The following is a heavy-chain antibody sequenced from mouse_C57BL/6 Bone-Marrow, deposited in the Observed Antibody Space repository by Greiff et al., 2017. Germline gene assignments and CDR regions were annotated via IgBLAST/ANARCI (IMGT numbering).Heavy chain of an antibody. J-gene: IGHJ2*01. Sequence: VQLQQSGTVLARPGASVKISCKTSGYTFTSYWMHWVKQRPGQSLEWIGAIYPGNSDTSYNQKFKGKATLTAVTSASTAYMELSSLTYEDSAVYYCARRITTVVAWADYWGQGTTLTVSS. CDR1: GYTFTSYW. D-gene: IGHD1-1*01. CDR3: ARRITTVVAWADY. CDR2: IYPGNSDT. V-gene: IGHV1-5*01.